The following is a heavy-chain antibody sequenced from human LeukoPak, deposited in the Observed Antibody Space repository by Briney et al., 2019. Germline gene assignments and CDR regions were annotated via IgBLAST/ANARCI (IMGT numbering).Heavy chain of an antibody. J-gene: IGHJ6*03. CDR2: IYYSGST. CDR3: ARDYPSSSWPFYYYYYMDV. Sequence: SETLSLTCTVSGGSISSGGYYWSWIRQHPGKGLEWIGYIYYSGSTYYNPSLMSRVTISVDTSKNQFSLKLSSVTAADTAVYYCARDYPSSSWPFYYYYYMDVWGKGTTVTVSS. D-gene: IGHD6-13*01. V-gene: IGHV4-31*03. CDR1: GGSISSGGYY.